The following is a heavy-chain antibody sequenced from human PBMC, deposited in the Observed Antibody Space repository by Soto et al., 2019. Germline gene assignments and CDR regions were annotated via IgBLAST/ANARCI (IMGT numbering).Heavy chain of an antibody. D-gene: IGHD4-17*01. CDR2: FNPGDDET. CDR3: ATAAPDYGDYYFDY. J-gene: IGHJ4*02. Sequence: PGKGLEWMGVFNPGDDETIYAQKFQGRVTMTGDTSTGTAYLELSSLRSEDTAVYYCATAAPDYGDYYFDYWGQGTLVTVSS. V-gene: IGHV1-24*01.